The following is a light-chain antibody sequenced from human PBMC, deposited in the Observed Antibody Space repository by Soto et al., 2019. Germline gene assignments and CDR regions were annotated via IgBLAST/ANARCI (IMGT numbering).Light chain of an antibody. J-gene: IGKJ4*01. Sequence: DIQMTQSPSSLSASVGDRVTIACQASHNIYNYLNWYHQKPGKAPKLLIFDASNLERGATSRFSGTGSRTHFSLSINKPQPEDVATYFCQHYDHLALTFGRGTKVEI. V-gene: IGKV1-33*01. CDR3: QHYDHLALT. CDR1: HNIYNY. CDR2: DAS.